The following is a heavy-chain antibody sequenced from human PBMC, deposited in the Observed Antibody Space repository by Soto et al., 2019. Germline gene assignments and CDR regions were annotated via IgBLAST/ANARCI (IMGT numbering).Heavy chain of an antibody. CDR1: GASLNSGDYY. Sequence: PSETLSLTCTVSGASLNSGDYYWTWIRQPPGKGLEWIGYIYYSGSTYYNPSLKSRLTISLDTSKSQFSLKLTSVTAADTAVYFCARDYNSKGYFDFWGQGTLVTVSS. J-gene: IGHJ4*02. CDR3: ARDYNSKGYFDF. CDR2: IYYSGST. V-gene: IGHV4-30-4*01. D-gene: IGHD3-22*01.